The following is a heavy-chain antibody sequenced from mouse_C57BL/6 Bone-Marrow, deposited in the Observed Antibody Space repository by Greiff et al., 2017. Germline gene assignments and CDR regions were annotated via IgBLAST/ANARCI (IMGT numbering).Heavy chain of an antibody. CDR2: ISSGSSTI. CDR3: ARLGAGTYFDY. CDR1: GFTFSDYG. Sequence: EVKLVESGGGLVKPGGSLKLSCAASGFTFSDYGMHWVRQAPEKGLEWVAYISSGSSTIYYADTVKGRFTISRANAKNTRFLQMTSLRSEDAAMYYCARLGAGTYFDYWGQGTTLTVSS. J-gene: IGHJ2*01. V-gene: IGHV5-17*01. D-gene: IGHD4-1*01.